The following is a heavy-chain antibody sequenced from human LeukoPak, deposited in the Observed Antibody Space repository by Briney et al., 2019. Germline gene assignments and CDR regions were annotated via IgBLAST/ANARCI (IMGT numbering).Heavy chain of an antibody. J-gene: IGHJ3*02. CDR3: ARARDIVVVTPEAFDI. Sequence: PSETLSLTCAVSGGSISSSNWWSWVRQPPGKGLEWIGEIYHSGSTNYNPSLKSRVTISVDKSKNQFSLKLSSVTAADTAGYYCARARDIVVVTPEAFDIWGQGTMVTVSS. V-gene: IGHV4-4*02. D-gene: IGHD2-2*01. CDR1: GGSISSSNW. CDR2: IYHSGST.